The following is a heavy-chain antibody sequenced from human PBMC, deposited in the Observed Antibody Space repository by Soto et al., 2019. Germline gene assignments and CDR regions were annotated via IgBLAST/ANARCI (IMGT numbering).Heavy chain of an antibody. CDR2: ISRRSYTT. D-gene: IGHD4-17*01. V-gene: IGHV3-23*01. Sequence: LPVSLVAFGFTFNKYAITWVRQAPGKVLERVSSISRRSYTTYYADSVKGRFTITRDNSKNTVYLHMNSLRTEDTAVYYCAPTRYDYGDDAVGYWGQGTLVTGSS. J-gene: IGHJ4*01. CDR1: GFTFNKYA. CDR3: APTRYDYGDDAVGY.